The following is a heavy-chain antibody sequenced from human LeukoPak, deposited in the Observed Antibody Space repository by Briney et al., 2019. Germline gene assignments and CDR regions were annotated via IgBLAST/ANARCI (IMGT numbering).Heavy chain of an antibody. J-gene: IGHJ4*02. CDR2: MYYSGST. D-gene: IGHD1-7*01. CDR3: ARTNWNWAYYFDY. V-gene: IGHV4-59*01. Sequence: SETLSLTCTVSGVSLSSYYWSWIRQPPGKGLEWIGYMYYSGSTNYNPSLKSRVTISVGTSKNQFSLKLSSVTAADTAVYYCARTNWNWAYYFDYWGQGTLVTVSS. CDR1: GVSLSSYY.